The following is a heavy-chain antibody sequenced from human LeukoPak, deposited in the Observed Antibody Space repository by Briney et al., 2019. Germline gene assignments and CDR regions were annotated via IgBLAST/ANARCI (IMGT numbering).Heavy chain of an antibody. V-gene: IGHV1-69*04. CDR2: IIPIFGIA. Sequence: SVKVSCTASGGTFRSYAISWVRQAPGQGLEWMGRIIPIFGIANYAQKFPGRVTITADKSTSTAYMELSSLRSEDRAVYYCASGLSSAGTLSYWGQGTLVTVSS. J-gene: IGHJ4*02. D-gene: IGHD6-13*01. CDR1: GGTFRSYA. CDR3: ASGLSSAGTLSY.